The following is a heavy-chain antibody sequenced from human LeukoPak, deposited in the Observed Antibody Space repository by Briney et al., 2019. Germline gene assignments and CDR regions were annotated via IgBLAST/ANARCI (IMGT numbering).Heavy chain of an antibody. CDR2: IHFSGST. CDR3: ARDLGGIYFDY. CDR1: DASISGYY. J-gene: IGHJ4*02. Sequence: SETLSLTCTVSDASISGYYWSWIRPPPGKGLEWIGSIHFSGSTNYNPSLRSRVTISVDTSKNQLSLKLSSVTAADTAVYYCARDLGGIYFDYWSQGTLVTVSS. V-gene: IGHV4-59*01. D-gene: IGHD1-26*01.